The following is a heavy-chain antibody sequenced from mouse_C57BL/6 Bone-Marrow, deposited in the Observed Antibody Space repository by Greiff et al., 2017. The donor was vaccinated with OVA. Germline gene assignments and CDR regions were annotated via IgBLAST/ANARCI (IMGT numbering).Heavy chain of an antibody. CDR3: AFYGNSLSLAY. CDR1: GYTFTSYD. V-gene: IGHV1-85*01. Sequence: VKLMESGPELVKPGASVKLSCKASGYTFTSYDINWVKQRPGQGLEWIGWIYPRDGSTKYNEKFKGKATLTVDTSSSTAYMELHSLTSEDSAVYFCAFYGNSLSLAYWGQGTLVTVSA. D-gene: IGHD2-1*01. CDR2: IYPRDGST. J-gene: IGHJ3*01.